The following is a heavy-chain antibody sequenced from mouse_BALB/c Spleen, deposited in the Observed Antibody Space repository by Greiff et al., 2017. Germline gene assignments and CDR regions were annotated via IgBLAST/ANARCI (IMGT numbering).Heavy chain of an antibody. J-gene: IGHJ3*01. Sequence: EVQRVESGPELVKPGASVKMSCKASGYTFTSYVMHWVMQKPGQGLEWIGYINPYNDGTKYNEKFKGKATLTSDKSSSTAYMELSSLTSEDSAVYYCARYGYDGPLFAYWGQGTLVTVSA. CDR1: GYTFTSYV. CDR2: INPYNDGT. V-gene: IGHV1-14*01. D-gene: IGHD2-2*01. CDR3: ARYGYDGPLFAY.